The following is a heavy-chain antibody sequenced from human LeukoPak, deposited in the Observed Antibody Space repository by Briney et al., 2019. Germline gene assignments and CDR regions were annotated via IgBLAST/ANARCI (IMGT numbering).Heavy chain of an antibody. CDR1: GFTFSTYD. CDR3: ARDYIAYDPLDY. Sequence: GGSLRLSCAASGFTFSTYDINWVRQAPGKGLEWVSSISSRSSSIYYADSVKGRFTISRDNAKNSLYLQMNSLRAEDTAVYWCARDYIAYDPLDYWGQGTLVTVSS. D-gene: IGHD3-3*01. J-gene: IGHJ4*02. V-gene: IGHV3-21*01. CDR2: ISSRSSSI.